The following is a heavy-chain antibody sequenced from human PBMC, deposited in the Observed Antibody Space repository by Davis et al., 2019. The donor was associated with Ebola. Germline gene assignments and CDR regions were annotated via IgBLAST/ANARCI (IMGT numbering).Heavy chain of an antibody. V-gene: IGHV4-39*01. Sequence: SETLSLTCTVSGGSISSSSYYWGWIRQPPGKGLEWIGSIYYSGSTYYNPSLKSRVTISVDTSKNQFSLKLSSVTAADTAVYYCARLSTMVQGVTTHYYYYYGMDVWGQGTTVTVSS. CDR2: IYYSGST. CDR1: GGSISSSSYY. D-gene: IGHD3-10*01. CDR3: ARLSTMVQGVTTHYYYYYGMDV. J-gene: IGHJ6*02.